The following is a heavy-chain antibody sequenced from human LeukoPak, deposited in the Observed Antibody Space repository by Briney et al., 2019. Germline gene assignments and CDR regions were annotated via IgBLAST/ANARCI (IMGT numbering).Heavy chain of an antibody. CDR2: INSDGSST. CDR3: ARGALYYYDSSGYRPFDY. CDR1: TFTFSSYW. J-gene: IGHJ4*02. V-gene: IGHV3-74*01. Sequence: GGSLRLSCAASTFTFSSYWMHWVRQAPGKGLVWVSRINSDGSSTSYADSVKGRFTISRDNAKNTLYLQMNSLRAEDTAVYYCARGALYYYDSSGYRPFDYWGQGTLVTVSS. D-gene: IGHD3-22*01.